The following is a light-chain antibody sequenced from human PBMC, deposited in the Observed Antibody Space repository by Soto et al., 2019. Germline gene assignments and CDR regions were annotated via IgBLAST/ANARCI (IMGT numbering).Light chain of an antibody. Sequence: AIRMTQSPSSFSASTGDRVTITCRASQGISSYLAWYQQKPGKAPKLLIYAASNLQSGVPSRFSGSGSGTDFTLTISCLQSEDFATYYCQQYYSYLHAFGQGTKLEIK. CDR3: QQYYSYLHA. J-gene: IGKJ2*01. CDR1: QGISSY. CDR2: AAS. V-gene: IGKV1-8*01.